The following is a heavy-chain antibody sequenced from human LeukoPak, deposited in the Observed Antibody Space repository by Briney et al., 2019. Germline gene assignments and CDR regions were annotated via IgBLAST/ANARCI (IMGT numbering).Heavy chain of an antibody. V-gene: IGHV1-69*06. CDR2: TIPLFGTA. CDR1: GGTFGTYG. J-gene: IGHJ3*02. D-gene: IGHD6-13*01. CDR3: ARGEDSSSRWGKDVFDI. Sequence: SVKVSCKDSGGTFGTYGLSWVRHDLRQELEWMGGTIPLFGTANYAPPFQHRHTITAAKVPNVAYQELTSLRYEDTAVYYCARGEDSSSRWGKDVFDIWGLGTMVIVSS.